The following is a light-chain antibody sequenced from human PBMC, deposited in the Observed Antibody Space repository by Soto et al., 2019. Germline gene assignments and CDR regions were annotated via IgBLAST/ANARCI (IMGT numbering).Light chain of an antibody. CDR2: KVS. Sequence: TESALSLPVTLGQPASISCRSSETLVFSDGNIYVSWFQQRPGQSPRRLIYKVSNRDSGVPDRFSGSGSGTDFTLKITRVEAEDGGVYYCMQGTGWPWTFGQGTKVDIK. V-gene: IGKV2-30*01. J-gene: IGKJ1*01. CDR1: ETLVFSDGNIY. CDR3: MQGTGWPWT.